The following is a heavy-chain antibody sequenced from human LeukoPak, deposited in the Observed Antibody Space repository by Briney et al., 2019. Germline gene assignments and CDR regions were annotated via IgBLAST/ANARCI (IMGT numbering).Heavy chain of an antibody. CDR3: ARDSPPLSAIHY. J-gene: IGHJ4*02. V-gene: IGHV4-38-2*02. D-gene: IGHD5-24*01. CDR2: IHHSGST. CDR1: GYSISSGYY. Sequence: SETLSLTCTVSGYSISSGYYWGWIRQPPGKGLEWIGSIHHSGSTYYNTSLKSRVTISVDTSKNQFSLNLNSVTAADTAVYYCARDSPPLSAIHYWGQGTQVTVSS.